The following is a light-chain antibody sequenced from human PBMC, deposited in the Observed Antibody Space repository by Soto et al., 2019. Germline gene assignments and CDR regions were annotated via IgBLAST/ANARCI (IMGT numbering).Light chain of an antibody. CDR1: QTIRSY. Sequence: DIQMTQSPSSLSASVGDRVTITCRASQTIRSYLNWYQQKPGKAPKLLISAASSLHPGVPSRFSGTGSGTDFTLTIDSLQPEDFATYYCQQRYSSPRTFGQGTKVDIK. CDR2: AAS. J-gene: IGKJ1*01. CDR3: QQRYSSPRT. V-gene: IGKV1-39*01.